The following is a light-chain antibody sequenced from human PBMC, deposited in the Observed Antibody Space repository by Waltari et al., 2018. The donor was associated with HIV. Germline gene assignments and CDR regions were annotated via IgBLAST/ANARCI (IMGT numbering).Light chain of an antibody. V-gene: IGLV1-47*01. Sequence: QSVLTQQPSASGTPGQRVPISCSGSSSNIGRNYVSWYQKLPGTAPKLLIYRNNQRPSGVPDRLSGSKSGTSASLAISGLRSEDEADYYCAAWDDSLSGLVFGGGTKLTVL. J-gene: IGLJ3*02. CDR2: RNN. CDR3: AAWDDSLSGLV. CDR1: SSNIGRNY.